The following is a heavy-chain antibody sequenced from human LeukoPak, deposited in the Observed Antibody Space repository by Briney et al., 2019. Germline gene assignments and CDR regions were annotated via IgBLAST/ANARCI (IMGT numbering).Heavy chain of an antibody. D-gene: IGHD3-10*01. J-gene: IGHJ4*02. CDR2: IYPGDSDT. Sequence: GESLKISCKGSGYSSASQWIGGVRQMPGKGLEGMGSIYPGDSDTTYSSSLQGQVTISADKAISTDYLQWNGLKASDTAMYYCATSPGGYYGSDIFDYWGQGTLVTVSS. CDR3: ATSPGGYYGSDIFDY. CDR1: GYSSASQW. V-gene: IGHV5-51*01.